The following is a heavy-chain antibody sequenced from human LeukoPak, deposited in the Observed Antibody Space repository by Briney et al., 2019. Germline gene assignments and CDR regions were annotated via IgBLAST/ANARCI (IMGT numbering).Heavy chain of an antibody. J-gene: IGHJ6*03. CDR3: ARVDYDNNYYDYMDV. D-gene: IGHD3-22*01. V-gene: IGHV4-39*07. CDR1: GGSIDIITYY. CDR2: IYYSGST. Sequence: PSETLSLTCGVFGGSIDIITYYWGWIRQPPGKGLEWIGTIYYSGSTYYSPSLKSRVTISVDTSKNQFSLKLTSITAADTAVYYCARVDYDNNYYDYMDVWGKGTTVTVSS.